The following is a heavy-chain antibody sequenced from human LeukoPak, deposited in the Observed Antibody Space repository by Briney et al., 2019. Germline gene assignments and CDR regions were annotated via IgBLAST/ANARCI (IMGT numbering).Heavy chain of an antibody. CDR2: INHSGST. V-gene: IGHV4-34*01. J-gene: IGHJ4*02. Sequence: KPSETLSLTCAVYGGSFSGYYWSWIRQPPGKGLEWIGEINHSGSTNYNPSLKSRVTTSVDTSKNQFSLKLSSVTAADTAVYYCARNQWGYSYAFDYWGQGTLVTVSS. CDR1: GGSFSGYY. CDR3: ARNQWGYSYAFDY. D-gene: IGHD5-18*01.